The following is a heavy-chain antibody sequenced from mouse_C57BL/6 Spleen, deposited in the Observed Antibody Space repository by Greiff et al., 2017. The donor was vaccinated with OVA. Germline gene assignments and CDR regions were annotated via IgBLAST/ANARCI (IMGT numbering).Heavy chain of an antibody. CDR1: GYTFTDYE. D-gene: IGHD1-1*01. CDR3: ASTLLQRSFDY. V-gene: IGHV1-15*01. J-gene: IGHJ2*01. CDR2: IDPETGGT. Sequence: QVQLKQSGAELVRPGASVTLSCKASGYTFTDYEMHWVKQTPVHGLEWIGAIDPETGGTAYNQKFKGKAILTADKSSSTAYMELRSLTSEDSAVYYCASTLLQRSFDYWGQGTTLTVSS.